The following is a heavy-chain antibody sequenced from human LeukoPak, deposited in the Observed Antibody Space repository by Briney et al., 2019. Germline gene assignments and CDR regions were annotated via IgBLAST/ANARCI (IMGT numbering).Heavy chain of an antibody. D-gene: IGHD1-14*01. CDR2: IYYGGST. V-gene: IGHV4-31*03. CDR1: GGSISSGGYY. Sequence: SQTLSLTCTVFGGSISSGGYYWSWIRQHPGKGLEWIGYIYYGGSTYYNPSLKSRVTISVDTSKNQFSLKLSSVTAADTAVYYCARDGRNGKNWFDPWGQGTLVTVSS. J-gene: IGHJ5*02. CDR3: ARDGRNGKNWFDP.